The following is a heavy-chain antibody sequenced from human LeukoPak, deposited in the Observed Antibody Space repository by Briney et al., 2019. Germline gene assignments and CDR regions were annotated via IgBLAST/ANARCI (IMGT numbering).Heavy chain of an antibody. CDR3: ARDNITIFDY. Sequence: SETLSLTCTVSGYSISSGYYWGWIRQPPGKGLEWIGSGSTYYNPSLKSRVTMSVDTSKNQFSLKLSSVTAADTAVYYCARDNITIFDYWGQGTLVTVSS. J-gene: IGHJ4*02. V-gene: IGHV4-38-2*02. CDR1: GYSISSGYY. CDR2: SGST. D-gene: IGHD3-3*01.